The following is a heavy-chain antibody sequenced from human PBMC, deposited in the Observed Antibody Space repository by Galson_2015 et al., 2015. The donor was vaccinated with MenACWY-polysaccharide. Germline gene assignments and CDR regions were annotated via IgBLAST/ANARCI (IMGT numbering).Heavy chain of an antibody. CDR1: GITFSSQE. Sequence: SLRLSCAASGITFSSQEMNWVRQAPGKGLEWVSFIGGNIIHYADSVRGRFTVSRDNAKNSLYLQMNSLRVEDTAVYYCARGWVAGVTTHFDRWGQGTLVTVSS. J-gene: IGHJ4*02. CDR3: ARGWVAGVTTHFDR. V-gene: IGHV3-48*03. CDR2: IGGNII. D-gene: IGHD1-26*01.